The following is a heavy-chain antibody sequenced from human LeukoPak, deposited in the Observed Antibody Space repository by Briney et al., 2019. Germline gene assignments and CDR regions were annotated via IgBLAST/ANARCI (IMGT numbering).Heavy chain of an antibody. CDR3: ARGSSRSSFDS. Sequence: SETLSLTCAVYGGSFSGYYWSWIRQPPGKGLEWIGEINHSGSTNYNPSLKSRVTISVDTSKNQFSLKLSSVTAADTAVYYCARGSSRSSFDSWGQGTLVTVSS. J-gene: IGHJ4*02. D-gene: IGHD6-6*01. V-gene: IGHV4-34*01. CDR1: GGSFSGYY. CDR2: INHSGST.